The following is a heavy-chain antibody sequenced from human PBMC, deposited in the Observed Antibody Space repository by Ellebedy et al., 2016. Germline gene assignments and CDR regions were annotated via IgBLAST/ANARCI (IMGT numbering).Heavy chain of an antibody. V-gene: IGHV3-53*01. CDR2: LYGGGAS. Sequence: GGSLRLSXVVSGFSVSANDMSWVRQAPGKGLELVSLLYGGGASYYSDSVEGRFTISRDNSEKKLYLQMSGLGAEDTAVYYCVTRHNGAFDLWGQGTMVTVFS. D-gene: IGHD2-8*01. CDR1: GFSVSAND. J-gene: IGHJ3*01. CDR3: VTRHNGAFDL.